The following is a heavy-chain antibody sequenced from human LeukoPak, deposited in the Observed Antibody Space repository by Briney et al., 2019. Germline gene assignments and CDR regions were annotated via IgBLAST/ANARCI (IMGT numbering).Heavy chain of an antibody. Sequence: ASVKVSCEASGYSFTSYYIHWVRQTPGQGLEWLGIINPAGGTTSYAPRFQDRFTMTSDTSTSTVYMELRSLRSDDTAVYYCARENYYDGSGSPSASAPVDHWGQGTLVTVSS. V-gene: IGHV1-46*01. J-gene: IGHJ4*02. CDR1: GYSFTSYY. D-gene: IGHD3-22*01. CDR3: ARENYYDGSGSPSASAPVDH. CDR2: INPAGGTT.